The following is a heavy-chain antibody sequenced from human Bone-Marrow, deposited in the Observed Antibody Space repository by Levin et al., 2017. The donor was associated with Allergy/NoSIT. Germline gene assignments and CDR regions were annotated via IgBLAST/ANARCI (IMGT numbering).Heavy chain of an antibody. CDR1: GGSISSSSYY. J-gene: IGHJ3*02. Sequence: PSETLSLTCTVSGGSISSSSYYWGWIRQPPGKGLEWIGSIYYSGSTYYNPSLKSRVTISVDTSKNQFSLKLSSVTAADTAEYYCASVRSSDAFDIWGQGTMVTVSS. CDR3: ASVRSSDAFDI. V-gene: IGHV4-39*07. CDR2: IYYSGST.